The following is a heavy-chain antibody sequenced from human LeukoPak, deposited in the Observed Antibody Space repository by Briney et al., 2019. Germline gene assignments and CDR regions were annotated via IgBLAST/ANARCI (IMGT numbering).Heavy chain of an antibody. Sequence: SETLSLTCTVSGGSISSYYWSWIRQPPGKGLEWIGYIYYSGSTNYNPSLKSRVTISVDSSKDQFSLKLSSVTAADTAVYYCARDSVAVAGDRAFDIWGHGTMVTVSS. CDR1: GGSISSYY. J-gene: IGHJ3*02. V-gene: IGHV4-59*01. D-gene: IGHD2-15*01. CDR2: IYYSGST. CDR3: ARDSVAVAGDRAFDI.